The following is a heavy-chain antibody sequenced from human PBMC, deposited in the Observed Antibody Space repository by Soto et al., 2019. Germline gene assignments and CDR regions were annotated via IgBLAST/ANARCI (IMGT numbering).Heavy chain of an antibody. Sequence: EVQLLESGGGLVQPGGSLGPSVQPPGFPFTTNALSWFGRPPGKGLEWASAVHGGGVTTFYADSVKGRFTISRDNSKNTLSLEMISLRAEDTAVYYCTRLRTITTGASDYWGQGTLVTVSS. CDR3: TRLRTITTGASDY. V-gene: IGHV3-23*01. CDR2: VHGGGVTT. CDR1: GFPFTTNA. J-gene: IGHJ4*02. D-gene: IGHD4-17*01.